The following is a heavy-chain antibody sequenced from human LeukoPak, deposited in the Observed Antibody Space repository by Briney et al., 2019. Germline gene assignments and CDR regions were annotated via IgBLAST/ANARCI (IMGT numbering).Heavy chain of an antibody. Sequence: GGSLRLSCAASGFTFSYYSMNWVRQAPGKGLEWVSSISSSSSYKYYTDSVKGRFTISRDNAKNSLYLQMNSLRAEDTAVYYCARSAAGTYYWGQGTLVTVSS. V-gene: IGHV3-21*01. D-gene: IGHD1-1*01. J-gene: IGHJ4*02. CDR1: GFTFSYYS. CDR3: ARSAAGTYY. CDR2: ISSSSSYK.